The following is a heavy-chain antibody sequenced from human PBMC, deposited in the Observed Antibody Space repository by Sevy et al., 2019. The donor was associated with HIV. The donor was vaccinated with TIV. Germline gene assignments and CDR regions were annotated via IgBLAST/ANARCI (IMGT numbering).Heavy chain of an antibody. Sequence: GGSLRLSCAASGFTFSSYGMHWVRQAPGKGLEWVAVIWYDGSKKLYADSVKDRFTISRDNSKNTLYVQMNSLRAEDTAVYYCQRDHHYNDRSGYYPDFDYWGQGTLVTVSS. CDR2: IWYDGSKK. J-gene: IGHJ4*02. CDR3: QRDHHYNDRSGYYPDFDY. V-gene: IGHV3-33*01. D-gene: IGHD3-22*01. CDR1: GFTFSSYG.